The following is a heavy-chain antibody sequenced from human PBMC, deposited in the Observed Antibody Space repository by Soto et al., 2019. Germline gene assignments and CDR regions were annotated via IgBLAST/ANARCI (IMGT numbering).Heavy chain of an antibody. V-gene: IGHV3-30-3*01. D-gene: IGHD5-18*01. CDR2: ISYDGSNK. Sequence: GGSLRLSCAASGFTFSIYAMHWVRQAPGKGLEWVAVISYDGSNKYYADSVKGRFTISRDNAKNSLYLQMNSLRDEDTAVYYCARDRGYTYGFDFWGQGTLVTVSS. J-gene: IGHJ4*02. CDR1: GFTFSIYA. CDR3: ARDRGYTYGFDF.